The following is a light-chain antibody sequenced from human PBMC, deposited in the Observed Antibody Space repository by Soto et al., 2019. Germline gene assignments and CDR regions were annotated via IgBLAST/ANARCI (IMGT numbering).Light chain of an antibody. CDR3: QQHNNWPPWT. CDR1: QSVSSN. CDR2: GAS. J-gene: IGKJ1*01. V-gene: IGKV3-15*01. Sequence: EIVLTQSPGTLSLSPGDRATLSCRASQSVSSNLAWYQQKPGQAPTLLIYGASTRATGIPARFSGSGSGTEFTLTISSLQSEDFSVYYCQQHNNWPPWTFGKGTKVDIK.